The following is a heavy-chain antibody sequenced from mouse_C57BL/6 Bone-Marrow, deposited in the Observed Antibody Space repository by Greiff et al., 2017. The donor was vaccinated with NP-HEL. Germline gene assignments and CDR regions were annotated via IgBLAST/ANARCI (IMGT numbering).Heavy chain of an antibody. CDR3: AREDYGSTSFDY. CDR2: IYPGGGYT. CDR1: GYTFTNYW. Sequence: VKLQESGAELVRPGTSVKMSCKASGYTFTNYWIGWAKQRPGHGLEWIGDIYPGGGYTNYNEKFKGKATLTADKSSSTAYMQFSSLTSEDSAIYYCAREDYGSTSFDYWGQGTTLTVSS. D-gene: IGHD1-1*01. J-gene: IGHJ2*01. V-gene: IGHV1-63*01.